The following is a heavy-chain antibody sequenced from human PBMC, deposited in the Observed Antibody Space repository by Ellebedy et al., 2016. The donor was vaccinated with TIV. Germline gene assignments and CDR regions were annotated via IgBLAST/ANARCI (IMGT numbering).Heavy chain of an antibody. CDR2: IYYTGST. CDR1: GGSISSSSYY. Sequence: MPSETLSLTCTVSGGSISSSSYYRGWIRQPPGKGLEWIGSIYYTGSTYYNPSLESRVTISVDTSKNHFSLKLSSVTAADTAVYFCARTDYYFFYYYAMDVWGQGTTVTVSS. D-gene: IGHD4-11*01. CDR3: ARTDYYFFYYYAMDV. V-gene: IGHV4-39*02. J-gene: IGHJ6*02.